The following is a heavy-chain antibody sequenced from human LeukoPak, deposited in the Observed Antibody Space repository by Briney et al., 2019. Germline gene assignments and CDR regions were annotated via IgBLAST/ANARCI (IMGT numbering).Heavy chain of an antibody. CDR2: VDVTETT. D-gene: IGHD3-22*01. V-gene: IGHV4-4*07. CDR1: GASISPYY. Sequence: PSETLSLTCSVSGASISPYYWSWIRQPAGEGLEWIGRVDVTETTSYNPSLKSRVIMSFDTSKNHFSLKLSSVTAADTAVYYCARGHFDSRGYYHSDYWGRGALVTVSS. J-gene: IGHJ4*02. CDR3: ARGHFDSRGYYHSDY.